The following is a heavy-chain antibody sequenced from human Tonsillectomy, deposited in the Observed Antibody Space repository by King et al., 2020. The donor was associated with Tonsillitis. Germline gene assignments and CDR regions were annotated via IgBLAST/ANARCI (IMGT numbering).Heavy chain of an antibody. CDR3: AREFTTVSWFDP. D-gene: IGHD1-14*01. V-gene: IGHV4-59*11. Sequence: VQLVESGPGLVKPSETLSLTCIVSGVSINSHYWSWIRQTPGKGLEWIGNIYYTGNTNYNPSLKSRVTISLDTSNNYFSLKLASVTAADTAVYFFAREFTTVSWFDPWGQGTLVTVSP. CDR1: GVSINSHY. CDR2: IYYTGNT. J-gene: IGHJ5*02.